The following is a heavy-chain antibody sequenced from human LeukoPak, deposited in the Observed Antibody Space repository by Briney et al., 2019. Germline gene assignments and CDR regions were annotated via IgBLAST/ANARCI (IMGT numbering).Heavy chain of an antibody. CDR3: ARDRDLYFDY. J-gene: IGHJ4*02. V-gene: IGHV3-21*01. CDR1: GFTFSSYT. D-gene: IGHD3-10*01. Sequence: GGSLRLSCAASGFTFSSYTMDWVRQAPGKGLEWVSSISSSSSYIYYADSVKGRFTISRDNAKNSLYLQMNSLRAEDTAVYYCARDRDLYFDYWGQGTLVTVSS. CDR2: ISSSSSYI.